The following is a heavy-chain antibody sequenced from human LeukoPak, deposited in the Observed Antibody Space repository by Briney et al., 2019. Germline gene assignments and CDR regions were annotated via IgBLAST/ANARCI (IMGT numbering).Heavy chain of an antibody. Sequence: PSETLSLTCTVSGGSISSSSYYWGWIRQPPGKGLEWIGEINHSGSTNYNPSLKSRVTISVDTSKNQFSLKLSSVTAADTAVYYCARGGTAYGSGSYYKGLTDYWGQGTLVTVSS. CDR2: INHSGST. CDR3: ARGGTAYGSGSYYKGLTDY. J-gene: IGHJ4*02. V-gene: IGHV4-39*07. D-gene: IGHD3-10*01. CDR1: GGSISSSSYY.